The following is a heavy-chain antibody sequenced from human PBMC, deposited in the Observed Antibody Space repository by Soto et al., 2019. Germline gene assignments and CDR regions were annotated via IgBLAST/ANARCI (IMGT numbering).Heavy chain of an antibody. CDR3: ARTFDCSNTTGYLPFDS. D-gene: IGHD2-2*01. CDR1: GFTFSNYA. J-gene: IGHJ4*02. Sequence: QVQLMESGGGVVQPGRSLRLSCAASGFTFSNYAMHWVRRAPGKGLEWVAIISYDGSNNYYADSVKGRFTISRDNSKNTLNLQMNSLRAEDTAVYYCARTFDCSNTTGYLPFDSWGQGTLVTVSS. V-gene: IGHV3-30*04. CDR2: ISYDGSNN.